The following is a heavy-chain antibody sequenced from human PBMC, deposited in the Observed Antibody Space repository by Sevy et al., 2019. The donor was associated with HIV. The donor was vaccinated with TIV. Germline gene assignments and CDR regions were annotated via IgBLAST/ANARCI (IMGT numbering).Heavy chain of an antibody. V-gene: IGHV1-24*01. CDR3: GIVGLRYCSGASCYQGDWFDP. CDR1: GYTLTKLS. D-gene: IGHD2-15*01. J-gene: IGHJ5*02. CDR2: FDPQYGET. Sequence: ASVKVSCKVSGYTLTKLSIHWVRQAPGKGLEWMGDFDPQYGETIYAQRFQGRVTMTADTSTDTFYMELSSLTSEDTAVYYCGIVGLRYCSGASCYQGDWFDPWGQGTLVTVSS.